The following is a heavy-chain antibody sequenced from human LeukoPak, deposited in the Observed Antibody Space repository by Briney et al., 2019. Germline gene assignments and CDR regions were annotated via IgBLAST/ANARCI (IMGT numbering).Heavy chain of an antibody. CDR1: GGSISSYY. V-gene: IGHV4-59*08. J-gene: IGHJ3*02. D-gene: IGHD6-13*01. Sequence: SETLSFTCTVSGGSISSYYWSWIRQPPGKGLEWIGYIYYSGSTNYNPSLKSRVTISVDTSKNQFSLKLSSVTAADTAVYYCARGGGLNSSSWYLGIPSPGAFDIWGQGTMVTVSS. CDR2: IYYSGST. CDR3: ARGGGLNSSSWYLGIPSPGAFDI.